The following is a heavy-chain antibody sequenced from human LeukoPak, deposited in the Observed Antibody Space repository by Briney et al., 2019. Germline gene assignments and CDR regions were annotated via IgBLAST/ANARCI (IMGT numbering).Heavy chain of an antibody. CDR3: ARVGENYYDSSGYYSYFDY. J-gene: IGHJ4*02. D-gene: IGHD3-22*01. V-gene: IGHV3-21*01. CDR2: ISSSSSYI. Sequence: GESLRLSCTASGFTFSNFWMGWVRQAPGKGLEWVSSISSSSSYIYYADSVKGRFTISRDNAKNSLYLQMNSLRAEDTAVYYCARVGENYYDSSGYYSYFDYWGQGTLVTVSS. CDR1: GFTFSNFW.